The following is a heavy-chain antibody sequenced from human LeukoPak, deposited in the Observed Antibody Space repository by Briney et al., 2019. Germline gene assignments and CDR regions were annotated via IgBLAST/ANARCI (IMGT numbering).Heavy chain of an antibody. CDR1: GFTFSSYS. CDR2: IDGTGVTT. CDR3: ARRTTVLTPAPFDY. J-gene: IGHJ4*02. V-gene: IGHV3-23*01. D-gene: IGHD4-23*01. Sequence: GGSLRLSCAASGFTFSSYSMGWVRQAPGKGLEWVSAIDGTGVTTRYADSVKGRFTVSRDNSKNTLYLQMNSLRAEDMAVYYCARRTTVLTPAPFDYWGQGTLVTVSS.